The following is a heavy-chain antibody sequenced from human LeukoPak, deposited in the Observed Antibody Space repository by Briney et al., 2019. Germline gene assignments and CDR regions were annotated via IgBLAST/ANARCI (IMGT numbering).Heavy chain of an antibody. Sequence: GESLKISCKGSGYIFTSYWIGWVRQLPGKGLEWMGIIYPGDSDTRYSPSFQGQVTISADKSISTAYLQWSSLKASDTAIYYCARRGYYDSSGYYIFDYWGQGTLVTVSS. CDR3: ARRGYYDSSGYYIFDY. V-gene: IGHV5-51*01. CDR1: GYIFTSYW. CDR2: IYPGDSDT. J-gene: IGHJ4*02. D-gene: IGHD3-22*01.